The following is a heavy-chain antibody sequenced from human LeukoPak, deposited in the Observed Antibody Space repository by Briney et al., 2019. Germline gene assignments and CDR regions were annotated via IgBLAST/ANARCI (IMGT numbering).Heavy chain of an antibody. CDR1: GFTFTTYG. CDR2: IRYDGSDK. V-gene: IGHV3-30*02. Sequence: PGGSLRLSGEASGFTFTTYGVHWVRQVPGKGLEWVAFIRYDGSDKYYVDSVKGRFTISRDNARSTLYLQMNSLRAEDTAVYYCAKDHSQSFDSWGQGTLVTVSS. D-gene: IGHD2-21*01. J-gene: IGHJ4*02. CDR3: AKDHSQSFDS.